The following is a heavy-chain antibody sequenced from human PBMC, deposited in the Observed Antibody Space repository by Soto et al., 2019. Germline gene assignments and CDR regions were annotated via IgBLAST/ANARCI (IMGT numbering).Heavy chain of an antibody. J-gene: IGHJ5*02. V-gene: IGHV4-30-4*01. CDR3: ARDQASRVDP. CDR1: GGSISSGDYY. Sequence: SETLSLTCTVSGGSISSGDYYWSWIRQPPGXGLEXIGXIXXXXXTXXXPSLKSRVTISVDTSKNQFYLKLSSVTAADTAVYYCARDQASRVDPWGQGTLVTVSS. CDR2: IXXXXXT.